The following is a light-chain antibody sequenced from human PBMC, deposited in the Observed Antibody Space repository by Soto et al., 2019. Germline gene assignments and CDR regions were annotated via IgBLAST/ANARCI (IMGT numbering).Light chain of an antibody. CDR1: SSDIGGYDY. CDR2: EVR. Sequence: QSALPHPASVSWSPGEAITISCTGTSSDIGGYDYVSWYQQRPGKAPKLMIYEVRYRPSGVSNRFSGSKSGNTASLTISGLQAEDEAVYYCCSYTRTSNHYLFGSGTKVTVL. CDR3: CSYTRTSNHYL. J-gene: IGLJ1*01. V-gene: IGLV2-14*01.